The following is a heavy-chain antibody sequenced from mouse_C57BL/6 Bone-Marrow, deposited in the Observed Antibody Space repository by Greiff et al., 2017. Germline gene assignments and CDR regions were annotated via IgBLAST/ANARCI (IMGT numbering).Heavy chain of an antibody. CDR1: GYNFTDDF. CDR3: TTDVITTVK. CDR2: IYPESGDT. V-gene: IGHV14-4*01. D-gene: IGHD1-1*01. J-gene: IGHJ2*01. Sequence: VQLQQSGAELVSPGASVTLSCTASGYNFTDDFMHWVKQRPEQGLEWIGWIYPESGDTEYASKFQGKATITADRSSNTAYLQLSSLTSEDTAVYYCTTDVITTVKGGQGTALSVAA.